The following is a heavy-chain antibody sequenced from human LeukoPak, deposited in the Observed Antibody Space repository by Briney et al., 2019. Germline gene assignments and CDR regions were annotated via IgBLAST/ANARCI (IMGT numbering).Heavy chain of an antibody. J-gene: IGHJ6*03. CDR1: GGTFNGYY. D-gene: IGHD2-15*01. V-gene: IGHV4-34*01. CDR2: SNDSGDT. Sequence: NPSETLSLTCAVYGGTFNGYYWSWMRQPPGKRLVGVGESNDSGDTNHNQSLKSRVTISADKSKNQVSLKLTSVAAERTAVYYCASLSVIVVVALEYYFYYMDVCGQGTTVTVSS. CDR3: ASLSVIVVVALEYYFYYMDV.